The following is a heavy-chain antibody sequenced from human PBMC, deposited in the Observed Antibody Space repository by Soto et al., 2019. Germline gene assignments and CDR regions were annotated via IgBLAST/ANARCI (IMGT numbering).Heavy chain of an antibody. Sequence: QLQLQESGPGLVKPSETLSLTCTVSGGSISSSSYYWGWIRQPPGKGLEWIGSIYYSGSTYYNPSLKSRVTISVDTSKNQFSLKLSSVTAADTAVYYCARRDTAMVRGVYYFDYWGQGTLVTVSS. CDR1: GGSISSSSYY. D-gene: IGHD5-18*01. J-gene: IGHJ4*02. CDR2: IYYSGST. CDR3: ARRDTAMVRGVYYFDY. V-gene: IGHV4-39*01.